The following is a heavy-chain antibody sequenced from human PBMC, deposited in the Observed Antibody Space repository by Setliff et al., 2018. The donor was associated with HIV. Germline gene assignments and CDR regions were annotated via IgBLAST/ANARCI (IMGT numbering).Heavy chain of an antibody. Sequence: ASVKVSCKASGYTFTGYYMHWVRQAPGQGLEWMGWINPSSGGTTYAQKFQGRVTISADTTTNIAYMEVNSLRSEDTAVYYCATVPANWGRLEYWGQGTLVTVSS. CDR3: ATVPANWGRLEY. CDR1: GYTFTGYY. V-gene: IGHV1-2*02. CDR2: INPSSGGT. D-gene: IGHD3-16*01. J-gene: IGHJ4*02.